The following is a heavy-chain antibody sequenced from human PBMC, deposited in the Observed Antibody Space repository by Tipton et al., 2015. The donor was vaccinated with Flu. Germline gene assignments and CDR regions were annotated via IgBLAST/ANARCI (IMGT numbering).Heavy chain of an antibody. CDR1: GYTFTSYY. D-gene: IGHD6-19*01. Sequence: QVQLVQSGAEVKKPGASVKVSCKASGYTFTSYYMHWVRQAPGQGLEWMGIITPSGGSTSYAQKFQGRVTMTRDTSTSTVYMELSSLRSEDTAVYYCASAGIAVAGTDWLDPWGQGNLVTVSS. CDR3: ASAGIAVAGTDWLDP. J-gene: IGHJ5*02. CDR2: ITPSGGST. V-gene: IGHV1-46*01.